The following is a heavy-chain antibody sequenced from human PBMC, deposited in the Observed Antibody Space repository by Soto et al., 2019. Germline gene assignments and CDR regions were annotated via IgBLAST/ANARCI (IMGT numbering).Heavy chain of an antibody. CDR1: GYSFTSYW. Sequence: GESLKISCKGSGYSFTSYWIGWVRQMPGKGLEWMGIIYPGDSDTRYSPSFQGQVTISADKSISTAYLQWSSLKASDTAMYYCARPHTARGYYYYGMDVWGQGTTVTVSS. CDR3: ARPHTARGYYYYGMDV. CDR2: IYPGDSDT. V-gene: IGHV5-51*01. J-gene: IGHJ6*02. D-gene: IGHD5-18*01.